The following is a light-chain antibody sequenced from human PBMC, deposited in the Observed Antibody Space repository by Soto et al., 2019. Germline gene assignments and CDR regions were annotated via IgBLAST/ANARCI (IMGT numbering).Light chain of an antibody. CDR3: QQYHNWPIT. Sequence: EIVLTHSPATLSLSPGERATLCCRASQSVSSYLAWYQQKPGQAPRLLIYGAPTRVTGIPDRFSGSGSGTDFTLTISRLEPEDFAVYYCQQYHNWPITFGQGTRLEIK. J-gene: IGKJ5*01. CDR2: GAP. V-gene: IGKV3D-15*01. CDR1: QSVSSY.